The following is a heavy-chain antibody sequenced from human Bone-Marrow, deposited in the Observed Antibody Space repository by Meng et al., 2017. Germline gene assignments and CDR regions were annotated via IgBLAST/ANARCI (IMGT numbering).Heavy chain of an antibody. Sequence: GSLRLSCTVSGYSIRSGYYWGWIRQPPGKGLEGIGSIYHSGSTYYNPSLKSRVTISVDTSKNQFSLKLSSVTAADTAVYYCARQALLLWCGKSDSWFDPWGQGTLVTVSS. D-gene: IGHD3-10*01. CDR2: IYHSGST. CDR3: ARQALLLWCGKSDSWFDP. V-gene: IGHV4-38-2*02. J-gene: IGHJ5*02. CDR1: GYSIRSGYY.